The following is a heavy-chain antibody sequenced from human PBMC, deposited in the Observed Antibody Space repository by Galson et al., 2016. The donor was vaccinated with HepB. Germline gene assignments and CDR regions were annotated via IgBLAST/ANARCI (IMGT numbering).Heavy chain of an antibody. CDR1: GFTFRMYS. J-gene: IGHJ4*02. Sequence: SLRLSCAASGFTFRMYSIHWIRQAPGKGLEWVAVIAGNGRGQYYADSVRGRFTISRDNSKNTVDLQMSSLRPDDTAVYYCAKEDFCSRTGCAAGYWGQGNLVNVSS. CDR2: IAGNGRGQ. CDR3: AKEDFCSRTGCAAGY. V-gene: IGHV3-30*04. D-gene: IGHD2-2*01.